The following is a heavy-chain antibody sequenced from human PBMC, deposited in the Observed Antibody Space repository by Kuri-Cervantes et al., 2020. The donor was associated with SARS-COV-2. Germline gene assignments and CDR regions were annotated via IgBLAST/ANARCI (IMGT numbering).Heavy chain of an antibody. CDR2: IIPIFGTA. Sequence: SVKVSCKASGYTFTSYGISWVRQAPGQGLEWMGWIIPIFGTANYAQKFQGRVTITADESTSTAYMELSSLRSEDTAVYYCARDWNYGDYRYYYYYGMDVWGQGTTVTVAS. V-gene: IGHV1-69*13. CDR1: GYTFTSYG. D-gene: IGHD4-17*01. CDR3: ARDWNYGDYRYYYYYGMDV. J-gene: IGHJ6*02.